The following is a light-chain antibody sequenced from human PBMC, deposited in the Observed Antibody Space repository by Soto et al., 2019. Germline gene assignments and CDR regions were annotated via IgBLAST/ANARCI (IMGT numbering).Light chain of an antibody. CDR2: GAT. J-gene: IGKJ4*01. V-gene: IGKV1D-12*01. CDR1: QSVRAW. CDR3: QQGNSLPLT. Sequence: DIQMTQSPSSVSASVGDSVTITCRASQSVRAWLAWYQQKEGKAPKLLLYGATSLLRGVPRRFSGSGSGTDFTLTISGLLPEDFATYYCQQGNSLPLTFGGGTKVEIK.